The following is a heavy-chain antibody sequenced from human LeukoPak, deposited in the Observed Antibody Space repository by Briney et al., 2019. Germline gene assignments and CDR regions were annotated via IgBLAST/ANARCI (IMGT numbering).Heavy chain of an antibody. CDR1: GVIVSSNS. V-gene: IGHV3-66*04. CDR3: ARLETTTEQYPPVRYFDY. J-gene: IGHJ4*02. D-gene: IGHD1/OR15-1a*01. Sequence: GGSLRLSCAASGVIVSSNSMSWVRPAPGEGLGWVSLIHTDGSGRITYYADSVKGRFTISRDNSKNTLYLQMNSLRVEDTAVYYCARLETTTEQYPPVRYFDYWGQGTLVTVSS. CDR2: IHTDGSGRIT.